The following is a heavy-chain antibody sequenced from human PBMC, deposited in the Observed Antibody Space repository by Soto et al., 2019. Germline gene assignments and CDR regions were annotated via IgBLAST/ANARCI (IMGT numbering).Heavy chain of an antibody. CDR1: GYTFTSYG. Sequence: QVQLVQSGAEVKKPGASVKVSCKASGYTFTSYGISWVRKAPGQGLVWKGWISAYNGNTNCAQKLKGRVNMTTNTSTNRAYSELRNLRSDATTVNYCAIDGRVTAMGFTAGAWFDPWGHATLVTVSS. D-gene: IGHD5-18*01. V-gene: IGHV1-18*01. CDR3: AIDGRVTAMGFTAGAWFDP. CDR2: ISAYNGNT. J-gene: IGHJ5*02.